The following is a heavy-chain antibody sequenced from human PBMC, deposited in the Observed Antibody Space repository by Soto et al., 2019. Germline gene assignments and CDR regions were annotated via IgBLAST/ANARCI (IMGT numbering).Heavy chain of an antibody. D-gene: IGHD1-20*01. CDR3: ARSITGTTRAFDI. Sequence: SETLSLTCNVSGGYISSYYWSWIRQPPGKGLEWIGYIYYSGSTNYNPSLKSRVTISVDTSKNQFSLKLSSVTAADMAVYYCARSITGTTRAFDIWGQGTMVTVSS. CDR1: GGYISSYY. V-gene: IGHV4-59*01. J-gene: IGHJ3*02. CDR2: IYYSGST.